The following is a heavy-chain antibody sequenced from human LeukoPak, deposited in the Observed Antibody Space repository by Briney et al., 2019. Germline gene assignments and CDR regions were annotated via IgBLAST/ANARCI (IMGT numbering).Heavy chain of an antibody. D-gene: IGHD3-9*01. CDR3: ARAWAYYDILTGYQGYYYYMDV. V-gene: IGHV1-69*13. J-gene: IGHJ6*03. CDR2: IIPIFGTA. Sequence: GASVKVSCKASRGTFSSYAISWVRQAPGQGLEWMGGIIPIFGTANYAQKFQGRVTITADESTSTAYMELSSLRSEDTAVYYCARAWAYYDILTGYQGYYYYMDVWGKGTTVIISS. CDR1: RGTFSSYA.